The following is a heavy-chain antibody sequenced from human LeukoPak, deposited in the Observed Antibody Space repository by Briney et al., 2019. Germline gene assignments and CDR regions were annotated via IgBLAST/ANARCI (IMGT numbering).Heavy chain of an antibody. Sequence: GGSLRLSCAASGFTFSSYSMNWVRQAPGKGLGWVSYISSSSSTIYYADSVKGRFTISRDNAKNSLYLQMNSLRAEDTAVYYCASPAWGTFGGVIAWGQGTLVTVSS. J-gene: IGHJ5*02. CDR3: ASPAWGTFGGVIA. CDR2: ISSSSSTI. V-gene: IGHV3-48*01. D-gene: IGHD3-16*02. CDR1: GFTFSSYS.